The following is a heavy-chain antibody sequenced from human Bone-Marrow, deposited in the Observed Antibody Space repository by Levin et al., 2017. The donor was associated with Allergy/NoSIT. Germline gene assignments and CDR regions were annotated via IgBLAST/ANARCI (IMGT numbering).Heavy chain of an antibody. J-gene: IGHJ6*02. V-gene: IGHV3-30*04. CDR1: GFTLNDYA. Sequence: PGGSLRLSCAASGFTLNDYAMHWVRQAPGKGLEWVAVISYDGSDKNYAASVKGRFTISRDNTKNTLSLHMSGLRADDTAVYFCARDLIDYYYGLDVWGQGTTVTVSS. D-gene: IGHD3-9*01. CDR2: ISYDGSDK. CDR3: ARDLIDYYYGLDV.